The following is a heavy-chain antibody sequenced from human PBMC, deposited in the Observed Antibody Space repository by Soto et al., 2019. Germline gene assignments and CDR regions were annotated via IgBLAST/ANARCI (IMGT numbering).Heavy chain of an antibody. Sequence: ASVKVSCKAAGYTFTTYGISWVRQAPGQGLEWMGWISAYNGNTNYAQKFQDRVTMTTDTSTSTAYMELRSLRSDDTAVYYCARDVIAVRPGWFDPWGQGTLVTVSS. V-gene: IGHV1-18*01. J-gene: IGHJ5*02. D-gene: IGHD6-6*01. CDR3: ARDVIAVRPGWFDP. CDR2: ISAYNGNT. CDR1: GYTFTTYG.